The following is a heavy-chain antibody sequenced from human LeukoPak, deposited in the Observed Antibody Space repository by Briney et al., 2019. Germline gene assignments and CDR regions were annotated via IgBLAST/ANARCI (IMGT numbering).Heavy chain of an antibody. D-gene: IGHD3-10*01. CDR1: GFTVSSNY. CDR3: ARDGIISPFDY. CDR2: IHSGGST. V-gene: IGHV3-66*02. J-gene: IGHJ4*02. Sequence: GGSLRLSCAASGFTVSSNYMSWVRQAPGKGLEWVSVIHSGGSTYYADSVKGRFTISRDNSKNTLYLQMNSLRAEDTAVYYCARDGIISPFDYWGQGTLVTVSS.